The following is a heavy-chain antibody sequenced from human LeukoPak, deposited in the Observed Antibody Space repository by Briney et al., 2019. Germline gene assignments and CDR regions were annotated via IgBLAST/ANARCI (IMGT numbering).Heavy chain of an antibody. J-gene: IGHJ5*02. V-gene: IGHV6-1*01. Sequence: SQTLSLTCAISGDSVSSNSVTWNWIRQSPSRGLEWLGRTYYRSTWYNDYAVSVRGRITVNPDTSKNQFSLHLNSVTPEDTAVNTWARGRPQTAGSAPWGQGILVTVSS. CDR3: ARGRPQTAGSAP. CDR2: TYYRSTWYN. CDR1: GDSVSSNSVT. D-gene: IGHD6-25*01.